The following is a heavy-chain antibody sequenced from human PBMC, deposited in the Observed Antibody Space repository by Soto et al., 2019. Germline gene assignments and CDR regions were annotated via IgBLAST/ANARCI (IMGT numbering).Heavy chain of an antibody. V-gene: IGHV4-59*01. Sequence: SETLSLTCTVSGGSISSYYWSWIRQPPGKGLEWIGYIYYSGSTNYNPSLKSRVTISVDTSKNQFSLKLSSVTAADTAVYYCARAYYDILTGYLYWFDPWGQGTLVTISS. CDR3: ARAYYDILTGYLYWFDP. CDR2: IYYSGST. J-gene: IGHJ5*02. CDR1: GGSISSYY. D-gene: IGHD3-9*01.